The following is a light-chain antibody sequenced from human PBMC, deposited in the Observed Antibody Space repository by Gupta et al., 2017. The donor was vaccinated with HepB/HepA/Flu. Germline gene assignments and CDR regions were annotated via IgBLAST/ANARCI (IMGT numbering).Light chain of an antibody. V-gene: IGKV1-12*01. J-gene: IGKJ3*01. CDR2: AAS. CDR3: QHANSFPFP. CDR1: HDITNW. Sequence: DIEITQSPSSVSASVADRVTITCRASHDITNWLAWYQQKPGKAPKLLIYAASSVQSGVPSNFSGSGSGTLFTLTIRSLPPEDSATYFCQHANSFPFPFGPGTKVDIK.